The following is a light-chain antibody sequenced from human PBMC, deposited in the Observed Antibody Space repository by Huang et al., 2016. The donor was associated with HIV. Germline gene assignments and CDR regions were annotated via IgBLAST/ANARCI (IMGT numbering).Light chain of an antibody. CDR1: QSISSTF. J-gene: IGKJ2*01. CDR2: GAS. CDR3: QQYGSSPPYT. Sequence: EIVLTQSPGTLSLSPGERATLSCRASQSISSTFLAWYQQKPGQAPRILIYGASSRATGIPDRFGGSGSVTDFTLTISRLEPEDFAVYYCQQYGSSPPYTFGQGTKLEIK. V-gene: IGKV3-20*01.